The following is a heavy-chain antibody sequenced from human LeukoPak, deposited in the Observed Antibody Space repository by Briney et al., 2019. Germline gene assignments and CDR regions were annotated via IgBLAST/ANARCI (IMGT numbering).Heavy chain of an antibody. CDR1: GFSLSTSGMR. Sequence: SGPALVKPTQTLTLTCTFSGFSLSTSGMRVSWIRQPPGKALEWLARTDWDDDKFYSTSLRTRLTISKDTSKNQVFLTMTNMDPVDTATYYCARMTYGDRDAFDIWGQGTMVTVSS. CDR3: ARMTYGDRDAFDI. V-gene: IGHV2-70*04. D-gene: IGHD4-17*01. J-gene: IGHJ3*02. CDR2: TDWDDDK.